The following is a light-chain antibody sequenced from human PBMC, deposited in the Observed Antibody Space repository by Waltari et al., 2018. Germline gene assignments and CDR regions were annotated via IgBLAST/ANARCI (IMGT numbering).Light chain of an antibody. CDR3: QQSYRTPELT. V-gene: IGKV1-39*01. CDR1: QNISIY. J-gene: IGKJ4*01. Sequence: DIQMTQSTSSLSASVGYRATITCRASQNISIYLNWYQQKPGKAPKVMIYGASSLQNGVPSRFSGSGSGTDFTLTIGSLQPEDFAIYYCQQSYRTPELTFGGATRVEI. CDR2: GAS.